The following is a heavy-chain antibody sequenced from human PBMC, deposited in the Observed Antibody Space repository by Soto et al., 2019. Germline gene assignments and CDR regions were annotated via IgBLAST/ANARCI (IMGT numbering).Heavy chain of an antibody. CDR1: GFTFSRYW. J-gene: IGHJ3*02. CDR2: INSDGSST. Sequence: RLSCAASGFTFSRYWMHWVRQAPGKGLVWVSRINSDGSSTSYADSVKGRFTISRDNAKNTLYLQMNSLRAEDTAVYYCAREVALVVGATNAFDIWGQGSMVTVSS. V-gene: IGHV3-74*01. D-gene: IGHD1-26*01. CDR3: AREVALVVGATNAFDI.